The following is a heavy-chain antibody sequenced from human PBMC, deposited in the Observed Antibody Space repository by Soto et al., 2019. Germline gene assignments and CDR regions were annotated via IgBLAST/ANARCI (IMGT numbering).Heavy chain of an antibody. J-gene: IGHJ4*02. CDR2: INPSGGST. CDR3: ARAKVFEGFWSGPGGY. CDR1: GYTFTSYY. Sequence: ASVKVSCKASGYTFTSYYMYWVRQAPGQGLEWMGIINPSGGSTSYAQKFQGRVTMTRDTSTSTVYMELSSLRSEDTAVYYCARAKVFEGFWSGPGGYWGQGTLVTVSS. D-gene: IGHD3-3*01. V-gene: IGHV1-46*01.